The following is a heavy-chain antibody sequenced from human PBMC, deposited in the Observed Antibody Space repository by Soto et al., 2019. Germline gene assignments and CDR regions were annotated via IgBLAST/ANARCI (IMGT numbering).Heavy chain of an antibody. CDR3: ARGGYNWHDPNWFDP. D-gene: IGHD1-1*01. CDR1: GFTFSSYS. V-gene: IGHV3-48*01. Sequence: EVQLVESGGGLVQPGGSLRLSCAASGFTFSSYSMNWVRQAPGKGLEWVSYISSSNSTIYYADSVKGRFTHTRDNAKKTLYLQINSLRAEETAVYYCARGGYNWHDPNWFDPWGQGTLVTVSS. J-gene: IGHJ5*02. CDR2: ISSSNSTI.